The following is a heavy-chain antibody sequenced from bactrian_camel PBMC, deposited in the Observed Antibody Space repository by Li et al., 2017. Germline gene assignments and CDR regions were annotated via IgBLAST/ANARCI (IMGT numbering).Heavy chain of an antibody. Sequence: QLVESGGGSVQAGGSLRLSCAASGYKSSSECMGWFRQAPGKEREGVAAIGTGGSSTYYADSVKGRFTISQDNAKNTVYLQMNSLKPEDTAMYYCAAGTWNSFGGRQCDIFWGRGTQVTVS. CDR2: IGTGGSST. CDR3: AAGTWNSFGGRQCDIF. V-gene: IGHV3S40*01. J-gene: IGHJ4*01. CDR1: GYKSSSEC. D-gene: IGHD7*01.